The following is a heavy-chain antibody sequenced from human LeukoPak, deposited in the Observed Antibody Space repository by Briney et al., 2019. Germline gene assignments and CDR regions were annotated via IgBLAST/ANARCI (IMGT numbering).Heavy chain of an antibody. CDR1: GFTFSSYA. CDR3: ARDQYYYGSGSYCM. Sequence: GGSLRLSCAASGFTFSSYAMHWVRQAPGKGLEWVAVISYDGSNKYYADSVKGRFTISRDNSKNTLYLQMNSLRAEDTAVYYCARDQYYYGSGSYCMWGQGTLVTVSS. J-gene: IGHJ4*02. CDR2: ISYDGSNK. V-gene: IGHV3-30-3*01. D-gene: IGHD3-10*01.